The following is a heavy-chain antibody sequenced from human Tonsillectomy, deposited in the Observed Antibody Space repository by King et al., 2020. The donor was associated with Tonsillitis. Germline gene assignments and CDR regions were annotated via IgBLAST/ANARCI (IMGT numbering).Heavy chain of an antibody. D-gene: IGHD6-19*01. V-gene: IGHV3-30*19. CDR2: ISFNGNNK. J-gene: IGHJ4*02. Sequence: VQLVESGGGVVQPGRSLRLSCAASGFNFYSYGMHWVRQAPGKGLEWVAVISFNGNNKNYADSVKGRFTISRDNSNNTLYLQMNSLSAEDTAVYYCARERFYSSAWGIDYWGQGALLTVSS. CDR1: GFNFYSYG. CDR3: ARERFYSSAWGIDY.